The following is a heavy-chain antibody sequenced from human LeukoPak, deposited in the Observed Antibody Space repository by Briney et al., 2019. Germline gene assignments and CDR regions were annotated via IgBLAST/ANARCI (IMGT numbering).Heavy chain of an antibody. V-gene: IGHV5-51*07. CDR3: ARGGDSSGYYPGDAFDI. J-gene: IGHJ3*02. CDR1: GYSFTSYW. Sequence: GESLKISCTVSGYSFTSYWIGWVHQMPGKGLEWMGIIYPGDSDTRYSPSFQGQVTISADKSISIAYLQWNSLKASDTAMYYCARGGDSSGYYPGDAFDIWGQGTMVTVSS. D-gene: IGHD3-22*01. CDR2: IYPGDSDT.